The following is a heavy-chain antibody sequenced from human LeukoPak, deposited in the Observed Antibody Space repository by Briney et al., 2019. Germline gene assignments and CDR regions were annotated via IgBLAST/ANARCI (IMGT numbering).Heavy chain of an antibody. Sequence: SVKVSCKAYGGTFSSYAISWVRQAPGQGLEWMGGIIPIFGTANYAQKFQGRVTITTDESTSTAYRELSSLRSEDTAVYYCARAPITGTTGYFDYWGQGTLVTVSS. CDR3: ARAPITGTTGYFDY. D-gene: IGHD1-14*01. V-gene: IGHV1-69*05. J-gene: IGHJ4*02. CDR1: GGTFSSYA. CDR2: IIPIFGTA.